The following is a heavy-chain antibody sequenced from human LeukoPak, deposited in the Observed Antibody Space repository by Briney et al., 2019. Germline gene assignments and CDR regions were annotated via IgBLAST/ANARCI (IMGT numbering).Heavy chain of an antibody. CDR1: GFTFSSYA. V-gene: IGHV3-23*01. CDR3: AKTLTTVTKRYWYFDL. D-gene: IGHD4-17*01. J-gene: IGHJ2*01. Sequence: PGGSLRLSCAASGFTFSSYAMSWVPQAPGEGLGWVSAISGSGGSTYYAHSVKGRFTISSHNPKNTLYLQMNSLRAEDTSVYYCAKTLTTVTKRYWYFDLWGRGTLVTVSS. CDR2: ISGSGGST.